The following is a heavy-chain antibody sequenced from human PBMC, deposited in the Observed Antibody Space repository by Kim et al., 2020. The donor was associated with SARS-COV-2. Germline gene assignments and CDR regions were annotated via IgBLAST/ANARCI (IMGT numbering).Heavy chain of an antibody. J-gene: IGHJ4*02. CDR2: IYYSGST. V-gene: IGHV4-39*01. CDR3: RALWFGELPLDY. Sequence: SETLSLTCTVSGGSISSSSYYWGWIRQPPGKGLEWIGSIYYSGSTYYNPSLKSRVTISVDTSKNQFSLKLSSVTAADTAVYYCRALWFGELPLDYWGQGTLVTVSS. D-gene: IGHD3-10*01. CDR1: GGSISSSSYY.